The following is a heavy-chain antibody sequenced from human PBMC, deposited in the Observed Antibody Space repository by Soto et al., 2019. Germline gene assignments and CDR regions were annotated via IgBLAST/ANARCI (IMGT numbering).Heavy chain of an antibody. J-gene: IGHJ4*02. Sequence: QITLKESGPPLVKPTQTLKLTCTFSGFSLSDSGVGVGWIRQPPGKALEWLALIFWDDDKRYSPSLRTRLTITKDTAKNQVFLKMTNMDPVDTATYFWARSGQWQPLDYWGQGTLVNVSS. CDR1: GFSLSDSGVG. CDR3: ARSGQWQPLDY. D-gene: IGHD3-3*01. V-gene: IGHV2-5*02. CDR2: IFWDDDK.